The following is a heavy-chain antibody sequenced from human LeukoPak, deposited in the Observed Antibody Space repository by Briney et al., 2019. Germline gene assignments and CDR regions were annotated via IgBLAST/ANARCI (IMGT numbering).Heavy chain of an antibody. D-gene: IGHD6-19*01. CDR2: INAGTGNT. CDR3: ARVADDSGWDFDY. CDR1: VYTLTSYA. V-gene: IGHV1-3*01. Sequence: GSVKVSCKSSVYTLTSYAIHWVRQAPGQRREWMGWINAGTGNTKYSQNFQDRVTITRDTSATTPYMELSSLTSEDTAVYYCARVADDSGWDFDYWGQGTLVTVSS. J-gene: IGHJ4*02.